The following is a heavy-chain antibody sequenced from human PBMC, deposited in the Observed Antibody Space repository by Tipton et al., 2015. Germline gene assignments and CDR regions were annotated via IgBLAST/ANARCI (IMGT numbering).Heavy chain of an antibody. CDR3: ARLRFPQTAWVDP. CDR1: GYSFTNHW. D-gene: IGHD3-16*01. J-gene: IGHJ5*02. CDR2: IHPGDSDT. Sequence: QLVQSGAEVKKPGESLKISCKGSGYSFTNHWIGWVRQMPGKGLEWMGIIHPGDSDTTYSPSFQGQVTMSADRSISTAYLQWSSLKVSDTAMYYCARLRFPQTAWVDPWGQGTLVIVSS. V-gene: IGHV5-51*01.